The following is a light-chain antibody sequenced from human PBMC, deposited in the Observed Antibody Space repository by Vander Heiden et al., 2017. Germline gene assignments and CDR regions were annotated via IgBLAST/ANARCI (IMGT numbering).Light chain of an antibody. Sequence: SYELTQPPSVSVSPGQTARITCSGDALPKQYAYWYQQKPGQAPVLVIYKDSERPSGIPERFSGSSSGTTVTLTISGVQAEDEADYYCQSADSSGTYVFGGGTKLT. CDR2: KDS. J-gene: IGLJ3*02. CDR1: ALPKQY. CDR3: QSADSSGTYV. V-gene: IGLV3-25*03.